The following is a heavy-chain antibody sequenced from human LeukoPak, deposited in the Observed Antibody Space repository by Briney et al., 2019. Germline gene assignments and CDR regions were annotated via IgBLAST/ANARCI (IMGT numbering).Heavy chain of an antibody. CDR3: AKDSSPYYGSVSYYPTGYFDY. CDR1: GFTFSSYA. CDR2: ISGSGGST. D-gene: IGHD3-10*01. J-gene: IGHJ4*02. V-gene: IGHV3-23*01. Sequence: GGSLRLSCAASGFTFSSYAMTWVRQAPGKGRQRVSAISGSGGSTYYAASVKGRFTISRDNSKTTMYLQMNSLRAEDPAVYYCAKDSSPYYGSVSYYPTGYFDYWGQGTLVTVSS.